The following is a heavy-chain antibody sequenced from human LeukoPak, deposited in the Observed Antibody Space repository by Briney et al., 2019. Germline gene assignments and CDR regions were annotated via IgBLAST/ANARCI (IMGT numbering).Heavy chain of an antibody. CDR2: ISSSSSYI. CDR3: ARGRVGANGYYYYGMDV. Sequence: GGSLRLSCAASGFTFSSYSMNWVRQAPGKGLEWVSSISSSSSYIYYADSVKGRFTISRDNAKNSLYLQMNSLRAEDTAVYYCARGRVGANGYYYYGMDVWGQGTTVTVSS. V-gene: IGHV3-21*01. CDR1: GFTFSSYS. J-gene: IGHJ6*02. D-gene: IGHD1-26*01.